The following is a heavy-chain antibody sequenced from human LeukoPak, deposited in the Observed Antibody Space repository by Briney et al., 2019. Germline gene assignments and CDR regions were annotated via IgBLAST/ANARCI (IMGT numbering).Heavy chain of an antibody. D-gene: IGHD3-22*01. Sequence: SQTLSLTCAISGDSVSSNSAAWNWIRQSPSRGLEWLGRTYYRSKWYNDYAVSVKSRITINPDTSKNQFSLQLNSVTPEDTAVYYCARASLHHYDSSGYYSGPFDYWGQGTLVTVSS. CDR3: ARASLHHYDSSGYYSGPFDY. J-gene: IGHJ4*02. CDR1: GDSVSSNSAA. V-gene: IGHV6-1*01. CDR2: TYYRSKWYN.